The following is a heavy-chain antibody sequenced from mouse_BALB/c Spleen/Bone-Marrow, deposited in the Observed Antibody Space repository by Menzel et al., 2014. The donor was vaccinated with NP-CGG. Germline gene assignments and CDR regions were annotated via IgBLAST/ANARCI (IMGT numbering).Heavy chain of an antibody. V-gene: IGHV5-17*02. Sequence: VQLQQSGGGLAQPGGSRKLSCAASGFTFSSFGMHWVRQTPEKGLEWVAYISSGSSTIYYADTVKSRFTISRDNPKNTLFLQVTSLRSEDTAMYYCTRGGNWDDFDYWGQGTTLTVSS. J-gene: IGHJ2*01. CDR2: ISSGSSTI. CDR3: TRGGNWDDFDY. CDR1: GFTFSSFG. D-gene: IGHD4-1*01.